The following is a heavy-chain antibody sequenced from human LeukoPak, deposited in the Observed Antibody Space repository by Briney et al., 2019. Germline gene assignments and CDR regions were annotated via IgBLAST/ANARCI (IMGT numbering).Heavy chain of an antibody. CDR2: TYYRSKWYN. D-gene: IGHD3-10*01. CDR1: GDSVSSNSAA. J-gene: IGHJ4*02. Sequence: SQTLSLTCAISGDSVSSNSAAWNWIRQSPSRGLEWLGRTYYRSKWYNDYAVSVKSRITINPDTSKNQFSLQLNSVTPEDTAVYYCAKVAKYYYGSETYYFFEQWGQGTPVTASS. CDR3: AKVAKYYYGSETYYFFEQ. V-gene: IGHV6-1*01.